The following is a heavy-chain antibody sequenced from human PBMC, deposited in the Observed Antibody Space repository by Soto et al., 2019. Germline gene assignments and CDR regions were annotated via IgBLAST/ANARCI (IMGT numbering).Heavy chain of an antibody. Sequence: PSETLSLTCTVSGGSISSYYWSWIRQPPGKGLEWIGYIYYSGSTNYNPSLKSRVTISVDTSKNQFSLKLSSVTAADTAVYYCARAPRFNWFDPWGKGTLVTVSS. CDR1: GGSISSYY. J-gene: IGHJ5*02. V-gene: IGHV4-59*01. CDR3: ARAPRFNWFDP. CDR2: IYYSGST.